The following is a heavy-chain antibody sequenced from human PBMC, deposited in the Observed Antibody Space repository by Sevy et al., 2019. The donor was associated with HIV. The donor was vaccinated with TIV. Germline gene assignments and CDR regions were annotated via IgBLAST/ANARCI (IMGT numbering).Heavy chain of an antibody. J-gene: IGHJ4*02. CDR2: FDPKDGGI. V-gene: IGHV1-24*01. CDR1: GYTLSELS. D-gene: IGHD3-22*01. CDR3: ATTKDYYDSSGSPFDY. Sequence: ASVKVSCKVSGYTLSELSMHWVRQAPGKELEWMGSFDPKDGGILYAQKLQGRITMTEDTSTDIANMELSILRSEDTAVYYCATTKDYYDSSGSPFDYWGQGTLVTVSS.